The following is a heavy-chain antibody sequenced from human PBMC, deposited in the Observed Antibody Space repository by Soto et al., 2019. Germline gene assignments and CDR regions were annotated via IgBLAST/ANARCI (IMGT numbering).Heavy chain of an antibody. CDR1: GFTFSNYN. CDR3: AREGALKPFSS. CDR2: ISGTSVYI. Sequence: SGFTFSNYNMNWVRQAPGRGLEWVSHISGTSVYIHYADSVKGRFTISRDNAKNSVYLQMDSLRVEDTAVYYCAREGALKPFSSWGQGALVTVSS. J-gene: IGHJ5*02. V-gene: IGHV3-21*01.